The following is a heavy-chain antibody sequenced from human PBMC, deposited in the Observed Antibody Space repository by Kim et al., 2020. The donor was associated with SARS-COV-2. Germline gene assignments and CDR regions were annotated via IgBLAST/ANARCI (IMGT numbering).Heavy chain of an antibody. J-gene: IGHJ6*02. Sequence: GRFTISRDNAKNSLYLQMNSLRAEDTAVYYCARDLTIITLSNYYYGMDVWGQGTTVTVSS. D-gene: IGHD3-10*02. V-gene: IGHV3-11*06. CDR3: ARDLTIITLSNYYYGMDV.